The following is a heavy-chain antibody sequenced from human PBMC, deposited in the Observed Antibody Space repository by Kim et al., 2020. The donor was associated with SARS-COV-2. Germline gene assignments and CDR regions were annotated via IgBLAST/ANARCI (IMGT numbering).Heavy chain of an antibody. CDR3: ASRQAAGGLGS. CDR2: IHDTGTS. D-gene: IGHD6-13*01. V-gene: IGHV4-31*03. J-gene: IGHJ5*01. Sequence: SETLSLTCSVSGGALKSGGYYWSWIRQQPGKGLEWVGYIHDTGTSYSNPSLESRVLISMDTSEKRITLKLTSVTAADTAIYFCASRQAAGGLGSWGQGT. CDR1: GGALKSGGYY.